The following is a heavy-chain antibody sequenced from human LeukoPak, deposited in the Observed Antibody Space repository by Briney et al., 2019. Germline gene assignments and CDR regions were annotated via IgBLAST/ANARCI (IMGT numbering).Heavy chain of an antibody. D-gene: IGHD1-26*01. CDR3: ARGPSGSYYFDY. Sequence: WASVKVSCKASGGTFSSYAISWVRQAPGQGLEWMGGIIPIFGTANYAQKFQGRVTMTRDTSTSTVYMELSSLRSEDTAVYYCARGPSGSYYFDYWGQGTLVTVSS. CDR1: GGTFSSYA. CDR2: IIPIFGTA. V-gene: IGHV1-69*05. J-gene: IGHJ4*02.